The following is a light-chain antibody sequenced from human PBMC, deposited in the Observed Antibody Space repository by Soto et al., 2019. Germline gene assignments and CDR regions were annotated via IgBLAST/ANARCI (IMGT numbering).Light chain of an antibody. CDR2: GAS. CDR1: QSISSH. J-gene: IGKJ2*01. Sequence: DIQMTQSPSSLSAFVGDRVTITCRAGQSISSHLNWYQQKPGKAPNLLIYGASSLQSGVPSRFSGSGSGTDFTLTINSLQPEDFATYSCQQTYSTPPTFGQGTKLEIK. V-gene: IGKV1-39*01. CDR3: QQTYSTPPT.